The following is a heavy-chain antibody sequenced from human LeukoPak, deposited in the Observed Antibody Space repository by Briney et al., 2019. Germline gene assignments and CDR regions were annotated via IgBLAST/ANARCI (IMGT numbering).Heavy chain of an antibody. CDR2: INHSGST. V-gene: IGHV4-34*01. Sequence: PSETLSLTCAVYGGSFSGYYWSWIRQPPGKGLEWIGEINHSGSTNYNPSLKSRVTISADTSKNQFSLKLSSVTAADTAVYYCARVRGSYFLLDAFDIWGQGTMVTVSS. J-gene: IGHJ3*02. CDR1: GGSFSGYY. D-gene: IGHD1-26*01. CDR3: ARVRGSYFLLDAFDI.